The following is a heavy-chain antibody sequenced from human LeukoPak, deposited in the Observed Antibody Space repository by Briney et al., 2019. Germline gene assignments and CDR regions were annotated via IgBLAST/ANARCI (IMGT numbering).Heavy chain of an antibody. CDR1: GFTFGSYW. J-gene: IGHJ6*02. D-gene: IGHD3-10*01. V-gene: IGHV3-7*01. CDR3: ARDLTMVDYYYYGMDV. CDR2: IKQDGSEK. Sequence: GGSLRLSCAASGFTFGSYWMSWVRQAPGKGLEWVANIKQDGSEKYYVDSVKGRFTISRDNAKNSLYLQMNSLRAEDTAVYYCARDLTMVDYYYYGMDVWGQGTTVTVSS.